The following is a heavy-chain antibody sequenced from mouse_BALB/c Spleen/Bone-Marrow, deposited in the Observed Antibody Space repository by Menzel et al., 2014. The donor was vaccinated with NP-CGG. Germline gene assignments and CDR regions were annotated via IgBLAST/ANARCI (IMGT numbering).Heavy chain of an antibody. CDR1: GYTFXSYY. D-gene: IGHD2-14*01. V-gene: IGHV1S81*02. Sequence: VKLQESGAELVKPGASVKLSCKASGYTFXSYYMYWVKQRPGQGLEWIGEINPSNGGTNFNEKFKSKATLTVDKSSSTAYMQLSSLTSEDSAVYYCTRREYYRYDRAMDYWGQGTSVTVSS. CDR3: TRREYYRYDRAMDY. J-gene: IGHJ4*01. CDR2: INPSNGGT.